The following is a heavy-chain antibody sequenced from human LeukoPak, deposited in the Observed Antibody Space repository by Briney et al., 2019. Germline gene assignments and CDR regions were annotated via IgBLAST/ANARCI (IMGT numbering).Heavy chain of an antibody. D-gene: IGHD4-17*01. CDR3: ARDPYGDYIYYYYYYMDV. CDR1: GFTFSSYA. Sequence: GSLRLSCAASGFTFSSYAMSWVRQAPGKGLEWVSYISSSSSTIYYADSVKGRFTISRDNAKNSLYLQMNSLRAEDTAVYYCARDPYGDYIYYYYYYMDVWGKGTTVTVSS. CDR2: ISSSSSTI. V-gene: IGHV3-48*01. J-gene: IGHJ6*03.